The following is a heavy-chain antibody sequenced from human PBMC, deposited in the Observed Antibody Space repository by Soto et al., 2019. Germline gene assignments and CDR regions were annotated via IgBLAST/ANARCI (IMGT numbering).Heavy chain of an antibody. CDR3: ARDPYCSGGSCYLHAFDT. V-gene: IGHV4-31*03. D-gene: IGHD2-15*01. Sequence: SETLSLTCTVSGGSISSGGYYWSWIRQHPGKGLEWIGYIYYSGSTYYNPSLKSRVTISVDTPKNQFSLKLSSVTAADTAVYYCARDPYCSGGSCYLHAFDTWGQGTMVTVSS. J-gene: IGHJ3*02. CDR2: IYYSGST. CDR1: GGSISSGGYY.